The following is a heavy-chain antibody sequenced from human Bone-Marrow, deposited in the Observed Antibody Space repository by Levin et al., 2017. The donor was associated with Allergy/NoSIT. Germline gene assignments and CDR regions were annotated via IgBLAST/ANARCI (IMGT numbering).Heavy chain of an antibody. J-gene: IGHJ5*02. CDR2: ISPKSGGT. D-gene: IGHD4-17*01. Sequence: GGSLRLSCKASGPTLTGFYLHWVRQAPGKGLEWMGRISPKSGGTRSAQRFLDRVTMTRDTSISTVYMELSRLTSDDTAIYYCAGDYGYNWFDPWGQGTLVTVSS. CDR1: GPTLTGFY. CDR3: AGDYGYNWFDP. V-gene: IGHV1-2*06.